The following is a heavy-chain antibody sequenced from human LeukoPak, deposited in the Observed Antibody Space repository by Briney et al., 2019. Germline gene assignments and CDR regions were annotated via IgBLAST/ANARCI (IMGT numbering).Heavy chain of an antibody. V-gene: IGHV4-30-4*01. Sequence: SETLSLTCTVSGGSIGSGDYYWSWIRQSPGKGLEWIGYIYYSGSTYYNPSLKSRVIISKDTSRNQISLKLSSVTAADTAVYYCASLAAARGAYYYYYMDVWGKGTTVTVSS. CDR2: IYYSGST. D-gene: IGHD6-13*01. CDR1: GGSIGSGDYY. J-gene: IGHJ6*03. CDR3: ASLAAARGAYYYYYMDV.